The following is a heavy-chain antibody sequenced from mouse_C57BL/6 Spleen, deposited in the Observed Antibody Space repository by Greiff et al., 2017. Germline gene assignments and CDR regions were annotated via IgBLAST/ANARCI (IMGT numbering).Heavy chain of an antibody. CDR3: ARGGFPYWYFDV. V-gene: IGHV3-6*01. J-gene: IGHJ1*03. CDR2: ISYDGSN. Sequence: EVKLVESGPGLVKPSQSLSLTCSVTGYSITSGYYWNWIRQFPGNKLEWMGYISYDGSNNYNPSLKNRISITRDTSKNQFFLKLNSVTTEDTATYYCARGGFPYWYFDVWGTGTTVTVSS. CDR1: GYSITSGYY.